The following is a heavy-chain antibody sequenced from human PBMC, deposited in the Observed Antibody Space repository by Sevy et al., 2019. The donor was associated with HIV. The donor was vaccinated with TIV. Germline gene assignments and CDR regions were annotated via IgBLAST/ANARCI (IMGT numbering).Heavy chain of an antibody. D-gene: IGHD5-12*01. CDR2: IYYTGST. J-gene: IGHJ5*02. CDR1: GGSISVYY. V-gene: IGHV4-59*13. CDR3: AGAPPVRSGDDSLNWFDP. Sequence: SETLSLTCTVSGGSISVYYWSWIRQPPGKALEYIGDIYYTGSTNYNPSLKSRVTISVDTSKNQLSLKLSSVTAADTALYYCAGAPPVRSGDDSLNWFDPWGQGTLVTVSS.